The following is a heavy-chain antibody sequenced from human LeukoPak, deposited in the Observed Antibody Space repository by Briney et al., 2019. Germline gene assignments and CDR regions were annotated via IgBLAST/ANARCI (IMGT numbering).Heavy chain of an antibody. Sequence: ASVKVSCKASGYTFTSYYMHWVRQAPGQGLEWMGIINPSGGSTSYAQKFQGRVTMTEDTSTDTAYMELSSLRSEDTAVYYCATDYTGGYYFFDYWGQGTLVTVSS. D-gene: IGHD2-8*02. CDR1: GYTFTSYY. V-gene: IGHV1-46*01. J-gene: IGHJ4*02. CDR3: ATDYTGGYYFFDY. CDR2: INPSGGST.